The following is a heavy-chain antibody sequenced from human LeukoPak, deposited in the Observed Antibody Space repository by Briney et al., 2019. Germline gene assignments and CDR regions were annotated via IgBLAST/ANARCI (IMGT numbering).Heavy chain of an antibody. CDR1: GFTFSSYE. CDR2: ISSSGSSI. Sequence: PGGSLRLSCAASGFTFSSYEMNWVRQTSGKGLEWFSYISSSGSSIYYADSVKGRFTISRDNAKNSLYLQMNSLRAEDTAVYYCARGYRSIFYWGQGTLVTVSS. V-gene: IGHV3-48*03. D-gene: IGHD2-2*01. CDR3: ARGYRSIFY. J-gene: IGHJ4*02.